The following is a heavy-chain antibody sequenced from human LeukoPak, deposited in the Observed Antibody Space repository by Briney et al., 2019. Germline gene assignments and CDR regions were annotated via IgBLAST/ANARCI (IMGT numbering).Heavy chain of an antibody. Sequence: SVKVSCKVSGGTFSSYAISWVRQAPGQGLEWMGRIIPILGIANYAQKFQGRATITAGKSTSTAYMELSSLRSGDTAVYYCARVRNYYDSSGSPDYWGQGTLVTVSS. CDR3: ARVRNYYDSSGSPDY. D-gene: IGHD3-22*01. CDR2: IIPILGIA. J-gene: IGHJ4*02. CDR1: GGTFSSYA. V-gene: IGHV1-69*04.